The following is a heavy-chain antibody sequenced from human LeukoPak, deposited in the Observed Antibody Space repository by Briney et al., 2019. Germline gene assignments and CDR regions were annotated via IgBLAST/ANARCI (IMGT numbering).Heavy chain of an antibody. V-gene: IGHV1-2*02. Sequence: ASVKVSCKASGYTFTGYHIHWVRQAPGQGLEWMGWINPNSGGTNYAQKFQGRVTMTRDTSISTAYMELSRLRSDDTAVYYCARGGKYGNWFDPWGQGTLVTVSS. CDR3: ARGGKYGNWFDP. CDR2: INPNSGGT. D-gene: IGHD1-1*01. CDR1: GYTFTGYH. J-gene: IGHJ5*02.